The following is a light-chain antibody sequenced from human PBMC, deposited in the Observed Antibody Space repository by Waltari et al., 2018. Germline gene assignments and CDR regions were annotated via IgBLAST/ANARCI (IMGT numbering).Light chain of an antibody. CDR3: NSRDSSGNHVV. J-gene: IGLJ2*01. Sequence: SSELTQDPAVSVALGQTVRITCQGDSLRSYYASWYQQKPGQAPVLGSYCKNNRPSGIPDRFSGSSSGNTASLTSTGAQAEDEADYYCNSRDSSGNHVVFGGGTKLTVL. V-gene: IGLV3-19*01. CDR1: SLRSYY. CDR2: CKN.